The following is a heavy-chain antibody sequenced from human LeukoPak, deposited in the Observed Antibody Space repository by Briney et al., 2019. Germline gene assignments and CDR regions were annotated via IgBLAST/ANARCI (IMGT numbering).Heavy chain of an antibody. CDR1: GFTFSSYW. Sequence: AGGSLRLSCAASGFTFSSYWMSWVRQAPGKGLEWVANIKQDGSEKYYVDSVKGRFTISRDNAKNSLYLQMNSLRAEDTAVYYCARDKWGLLSWFDPWGQGTLVTVSS. CDR2: IKQDGSEK. V-gene: IGHV3-7*01. D-gene: IGHD1-26*01. CDR3: ARDKWGLLSWFDP. J-gene: IGHJ5*02.